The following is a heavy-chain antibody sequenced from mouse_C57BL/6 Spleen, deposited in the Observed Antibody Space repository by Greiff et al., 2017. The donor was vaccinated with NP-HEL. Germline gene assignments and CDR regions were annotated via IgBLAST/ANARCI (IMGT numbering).Heavy chain of an antibody. V-gene: IGHV1-9*01. D-gene: IGHD1-1*01. CDR1: GYTFTGYW. J-gene: IGHJ4*01. CDR3: ARAHYYGSSPYAMDY. Sequence: VQLQQSGAELVKPGASVKLSCKATGYTFTGYWIEWVKQRPGHGLEWIGEILPGGGSTNYNEKFKGKATFTADTSSNTAYMQLSSLTTEDSAIYYCARAHYYGSSPYAMDYWGQGTSVTVAS. CDR2: ILPGGGST.